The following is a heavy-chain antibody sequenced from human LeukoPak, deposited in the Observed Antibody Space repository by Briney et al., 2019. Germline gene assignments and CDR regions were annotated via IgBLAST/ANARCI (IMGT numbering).Heavy chain of an antibody. Sequence: PSETLSLTCTVSGGSISSSSYYWGWIRQPPGKGLEWIGSIYYSGSTYYNPSLKSRVTISVDTSKNQFSLKLSSVTAADTAVYYCARLVRYSYGLDYWGQGTLVTVSS. CDR1: GGSISSSSYY. CDR2: IYYSGST. CDR3: ARLVRYSYGLDY. V-gene: IGHV4-39*01. J-gene: IGHJ4*02. D-gene: IGHD5-18*01.